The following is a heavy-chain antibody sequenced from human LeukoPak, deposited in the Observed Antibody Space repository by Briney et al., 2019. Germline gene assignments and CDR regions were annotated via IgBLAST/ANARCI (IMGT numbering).Heavy chain of an antibody. D-gene: IGHD3-3*01. CDR2: IYYSGST. V-gene: IGHV4-59*01. CDR1: GGSISSYY. J-gene: IGHJ6*03. CDR3: ARGLYDFWSGYYYYYYMDV. Sequence: MTSQTLSLTCTVSGGSISSYYWSWIRQPPGKGLEWIGYIYYSGSTNYNPSLNSRVTMSVDTSKNQFSLKLSSVTAADTAVYYCARGLYDFWSGYYYYYYMDVWGKGTTVTVSS.